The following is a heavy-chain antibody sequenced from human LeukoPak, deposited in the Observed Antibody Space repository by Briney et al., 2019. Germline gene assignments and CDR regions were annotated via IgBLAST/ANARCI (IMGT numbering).Heavy chain of an antibody. V-gene: IGHV3-23*01. CDR3: AKRVAHSSGAYWDY. CDR2: ISGGGGGI. Sequence: GGPLSLSCGASGFTFSSYGMRWVRPAPGEGVEWVSAISGGGGGIYYAASVKGRFIISRDNSKNTLYLQMNSLRAEDAAVYFCAKRVAHSSGAYWDYWGQGILVTVSS. J-gene: IGHJ4*01. D-gene: IGHD6-19*01. CDR1: GFTFSSYG.